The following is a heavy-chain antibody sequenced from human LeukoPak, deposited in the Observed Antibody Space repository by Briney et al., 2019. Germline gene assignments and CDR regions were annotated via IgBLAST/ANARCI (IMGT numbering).Heavy chain of an antibody. CDR3: VRGPYCSGGSCYGHFDY. J-gene: IGHJ4*02. D-gene: IGHD2-15*01. CDR2: IGTAGDT. V-gene: IGHV3-13*04. Sequence: GSLRLSCAASGFTFDDYGMSWVRQAPGKGLEWVSAIGTAGDTYYPGSVKGRFTISRENAKNSLYLQMNSLRVEDTAVYYCVRGPYCSGGSCYGHFDYWGQGTPVTASS. CDR1: GFTFDDYG.